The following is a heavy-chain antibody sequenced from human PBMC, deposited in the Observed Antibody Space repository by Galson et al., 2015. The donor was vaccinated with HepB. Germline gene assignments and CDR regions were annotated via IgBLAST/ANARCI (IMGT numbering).Heavy chain of an antibody. J-gene: IGHJ4*02. V-gene: IGHV3-48*02. D-gene: IGHD4-23*01. CDR3: TRRVDFGGTFDY. CDR2: ISRNSDLI. Sequence: SLRLSCAASGFPFSTQSMNWVRQAPGKGLEWVPFISRNSDLIYYADSVKGRFTISRDNARNSLYLQMYSLRDEDTAVYYCTRRVDFGGTFDYWGQGILVTVSS. CDR1: GFPFSTQS.